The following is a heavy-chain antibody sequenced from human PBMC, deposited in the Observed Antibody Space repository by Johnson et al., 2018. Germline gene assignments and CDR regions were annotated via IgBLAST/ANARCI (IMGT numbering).Heavy chain of an antibody. V-gene: IGHV4-59*01. CDR1: GGSISSYY. CDR2: IYYSGRT. Sequence: QVQLQESGPGLVKPSETLSLTCPVSGGSISSYYWSWIRQPPGKGLEWIGYIYYSGRTNYNPSLTSRVTISVDTSKNQFSRKLSSVPAADTAGYYCARDPYGGAFDIWGQGTMVTVSS. D-gene: IGHD4-23*01. J-gene: IGHJ3*02. CDR3: ARDPYGGAFDI.